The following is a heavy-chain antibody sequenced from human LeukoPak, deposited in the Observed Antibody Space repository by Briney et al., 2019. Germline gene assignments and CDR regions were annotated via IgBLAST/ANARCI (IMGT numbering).Heavy chain of an antibody. Sequence: GGSLRLSCAASGFTVSSNYMSWVRQAPGKGLEWVSVIYSGGSTYYADSVKGRFTISRDNSKNTLYLQMNSLRAEDTAVYYCARMPYNNLLRTTVTTPEPYGMDVWGQGTTVTVSS. J-gene: IGHJ6*02. CDR2: IYSGGST. V-gene: IGHV3-53*01. CDR3: ARMPYNNLLRTTVTTPEPYGMDV. CDR1: GFTVSSNY. D-gene: IGHD4-17*01.